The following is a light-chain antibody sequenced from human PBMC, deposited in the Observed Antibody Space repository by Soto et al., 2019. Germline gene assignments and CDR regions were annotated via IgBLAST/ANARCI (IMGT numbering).Light chain of an antibody. CDR2: AAS. CDR1: QSISSY. CDR3: QQSYNTLIT. V-gene: IGKV1-39*01. J-gene: IGKJ5*01. Sequence: DIQMTQFPSSLSASVGDRVTITCRASQSISSYLNWYQHKPGKAPKVLIYAASSLQSGVPSRFSGSGSGTDFPLTISSLQAEDFATYYCQQSYNTLITFGHGTRLEIK.